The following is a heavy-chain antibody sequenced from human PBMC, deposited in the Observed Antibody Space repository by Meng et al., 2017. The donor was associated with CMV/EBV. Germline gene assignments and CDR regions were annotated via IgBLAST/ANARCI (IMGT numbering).Heavy chain of an antibody. CDR2: ISYDGSNK. Sequence: QLRLVGSGGGVVQAGGSLRLSCAASGFTFSSYAMHWVRQAPGKGLEWVAVISYDGSNKYYADSVKGRFTISRDNSKNTLYLQMNSLRAEDTAVYYCARDRLRGNNWFDPWGQGTLVTVSS. D-gene: IGHD3-10*01. CDR1: GFTFSSYA. V-gene: IGHV3-30-3*01. J-gene: IGHJ5*02. CDR3: ARDRLRGNNWFDP.